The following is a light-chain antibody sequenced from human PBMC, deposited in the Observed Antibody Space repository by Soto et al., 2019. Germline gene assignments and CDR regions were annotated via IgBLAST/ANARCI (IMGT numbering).Light chain of an antibody. CDR1: SSDVGGYNY. Sequence: QSVLTQPPSASGSPGQSVTISCTGTSSDVGGYNYVSWYQQHPGKAPKLMIYEVSKRPSGVPDRFSGSKSGNTASLTVSGLQAEFEADYYCSSYAGSNNFVFGAG. CDR2: EVS. J-gene: IGLJ1*01. CDR3: SSYAGSNNFV. V-gene: IGLV2-8*01.